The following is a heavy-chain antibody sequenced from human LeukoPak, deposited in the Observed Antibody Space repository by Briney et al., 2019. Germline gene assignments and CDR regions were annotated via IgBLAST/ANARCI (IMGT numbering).Heavy chain of an antibody. J-gene: IGHJ4*02. CDR3: ASPGEFRDVVAEDFRY. V-gene: IGHV4-59*08. CDR1: GVSISRYY. CDR2: INYDGSA. Sequence: PAETLSLSCTVSGVSISRYYWRWIRQSPGKGLVWIGCINYDGSASYNPSLEGRVTISGDKSKNHVSLRMTSVTAEDTAVYYCASPGEFRDVVAEDFRYWGQGTLVTVSS. D-gene: IGHD3-16*02.